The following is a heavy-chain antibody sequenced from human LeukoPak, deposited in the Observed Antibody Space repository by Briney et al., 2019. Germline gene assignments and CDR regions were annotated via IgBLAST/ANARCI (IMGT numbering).Heavy chain of an antibody. Sequence: GGSLRLSCAASGFAFSSYSMNWVRQAPGKGLEWVSSISSSSSYIYYADSVKGRFTISRDNAKNSLYLQMNSLRAEDTAVYYCARDDHDSSGYYGYYFDYWGQGTLVTVSS. CDR3: ARDDHDSSGYYGYYFDY. V-gene: IGHV3-21*01. CDR1: GFAFSSYS. J-gene: IGHJ4*02. CDR2: ISSSSSYI. D-gene: IGHD3-22*01.